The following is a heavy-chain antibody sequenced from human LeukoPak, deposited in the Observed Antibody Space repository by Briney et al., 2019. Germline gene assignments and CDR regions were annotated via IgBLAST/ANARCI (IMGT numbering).Heavy chain of an antibody. D-gene: IGHD1-26*01. CDR2: IHYSGST. CDR1: GGSISSYH. Sequence: SETLSLTCTVSGGSISSYHWSWLRQPPGKGLEWLGYIHYSGSTNYNPSLKSGVTISVDMSKNQFSLKLSSVTAADTAVYFCARAVGTMIWKAWFDPWGQGTLVTVSS. J-gene: IGHJ5*02. CDR3: ARAVGTMIWKAWFDP. V-gene: IGHV4-59*01.